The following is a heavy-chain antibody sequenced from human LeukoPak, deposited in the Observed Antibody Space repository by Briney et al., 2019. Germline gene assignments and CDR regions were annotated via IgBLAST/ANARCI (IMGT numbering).Heavy chain of an antibody. CDR3: ARDQDSSTRRGDAFDI. CDR1: GGSISSSSYY. J-gene: IGHJ3*02. Sequence: RPSETLSLTCTVSGGSISSSSYYWGWIRQPPGKGLEWIGSIYYSGSTYYNPSLKSRVTISVDTSKNQFSLKPSSVTAADTAVYYCARDQDSSTRRGDAFDIWGQGTMVTVSS. D-gene: IGHD6-13*01. V-gene: IGHV4-39*07. CDR2: IYYSGST.